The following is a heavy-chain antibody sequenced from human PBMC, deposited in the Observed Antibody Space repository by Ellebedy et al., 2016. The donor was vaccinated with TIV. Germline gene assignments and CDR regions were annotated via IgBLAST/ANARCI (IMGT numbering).Heavy chain of an antibody. J-gene: IGHJ4*02. CDR3: ARDSGNCSSTSCS. V-gene: IGHV1-69*13. D-gene: IGHD2-2*01. CDR2: IIPIFGTA. CDR1: GYTFTSYD. Sequence: SVKVSCXASGYTFTSYDINWVRQATGQGLEWMGGIIPIFGTANYAQKFQGRVTITADESTSTAYMELSSLRSEDTAVYYCARDSGNCSSTSCSWGQGTLVTVSS.